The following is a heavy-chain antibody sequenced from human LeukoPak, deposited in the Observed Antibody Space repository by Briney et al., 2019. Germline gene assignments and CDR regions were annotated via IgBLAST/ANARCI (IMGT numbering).Heavy chain of an antibody. D-gene: IGHD3-16*01. CDR3: AEGGAMAYDY. J-gene: IGHJ4*02. CDR2: INPNSGGT. V-gene: IGHV1-2*02. CDR1: GGTFSSYA. Sequence: APVKVSCKASGGTFSSYAISWVRQAPGQGLEWMGWINPNSGGTNYAQKFQGRVTMTRDTSISTAYMELSRLRSDDTAVYYCAEGGAMAYDYWGQGTLVTVSS.